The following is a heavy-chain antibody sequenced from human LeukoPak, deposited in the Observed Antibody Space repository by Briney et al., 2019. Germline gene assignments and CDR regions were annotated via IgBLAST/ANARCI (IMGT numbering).Heavy chain of an antibody. J-gene: IGHJ4*02. V-gene: IGHV4-59*01. CDR2: IYYSGST. Sequence: SETLSLTCTVSGGSISSYYWSWIRQPPGKGLEWIGYIYYSGSTNYNPSLKSRVTISVDTSKNQFSLKLSSVTAADTAVYYCARSTLAARPGHFDYWGQGTLVTVSS. D-gene: IGHD6-6*01. CDR1: GGSISSYY. CDR3: ARSTLAARPGHFDY.